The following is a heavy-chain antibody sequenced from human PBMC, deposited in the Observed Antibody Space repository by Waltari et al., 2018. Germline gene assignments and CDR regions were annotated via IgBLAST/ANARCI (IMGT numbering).Heavy chain of an antibody. CDR2: IKFDGSII. CDR1: GFTFSSYW. CDR3: ERAGSYRFDY. D-gene: IGHD3-10*01. V-gene: IGHV3-74*01. Sequence: EVQLVESGGGLVQPGGSLRLSCVGSGFTFSSYWMHWVRQAPGKGLEWVASIKFDGSIINYADSVKGRFTISRDNAKNTLYLQMNNVRAEDTAVYYCERAGSYRFDYWGQGTLVTVSS. J-gene: IGHJ4*02.